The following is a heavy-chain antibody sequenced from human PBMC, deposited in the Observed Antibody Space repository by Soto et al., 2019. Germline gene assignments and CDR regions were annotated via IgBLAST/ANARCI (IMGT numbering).Heavy chain of an antibody. CDR3: SNMPFSSTLYFDY. CDR1: GGSISSSSYY. J-gene: IGHJ4*02. D-gene: IGHD6-13*01. Sequence: QLQLQESGPGLVKPSETLSLTCTVSGGSISSSSYYWGWIRQPPGKGLEWIGSIYYSGSTYYNTYLKSRVTISVDTSKNQFSLKLSSVTAADPAVYCCSNMPFSSTLYFDYWGKGTLVTVSS. V-gene: IGHV4-39*01. CDR2: IYYSGST.